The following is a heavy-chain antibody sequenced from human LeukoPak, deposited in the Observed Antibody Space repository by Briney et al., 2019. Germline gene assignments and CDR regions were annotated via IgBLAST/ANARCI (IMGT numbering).Heavy chain of an antibody. V-gene: IGHV3-21*01. CDR3: ARGGRDGYNYY. J-gene: IGHJ4*02. Sequence: GGSLRLSCAASGFTFSSYSMNWVRQAPGKGLEWVSSISSSSSYIYYADSVKGRSTISRDNAKNSLYLQMNSLRAEDTAVYYCARGGRDGYNYYWGQGTLVTVSS. CDR2: ISSSSSYI. CDR1: GFTFSSYS. D-gene: IGHD5-24*01.